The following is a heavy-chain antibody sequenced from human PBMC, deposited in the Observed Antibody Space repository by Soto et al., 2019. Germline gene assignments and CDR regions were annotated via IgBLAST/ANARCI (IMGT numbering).Heavy chain of an antibody. CDR1: GYTFTSYG. D-gene: IGHD3-3*01. CDR2: ISAYNGNT. V-gene: IGHV1-18*04. CDR3: ARDLLRYYDFWSGYSAPWFDP. Sequence: QVQLVQSGAEVKKPGASVKVSCKASGYTFTSYGISWVRQAPGQGLEWMGWISAYNGNTNYAQKLQGRVTMTTDTSTSTAYMELRSLRSDDTAVYYCARDLLRYYDFWSGYSAPWFDPWGQGTLVTVSS. J-gene: IGHJ5*02.